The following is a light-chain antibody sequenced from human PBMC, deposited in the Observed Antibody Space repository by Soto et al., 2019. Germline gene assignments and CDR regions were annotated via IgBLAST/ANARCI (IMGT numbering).Light chain of an antibody. V-gene: IGKV3-20*01. Sequence: EIVLTQSPGTLSLSPGERATLSCRASQSVSSNHLAWYQQKPGQAPRLLIYGASSRATGIPDRFSGSGSGTDFTLTISRLEPEDFAVYYCQQYGSSPQTFGQGTKVDIK. CDR3: QQYGSSPQT. CDR2: GAS. CDR1: QSVSSNH. J-gene: IGKJ1*01.